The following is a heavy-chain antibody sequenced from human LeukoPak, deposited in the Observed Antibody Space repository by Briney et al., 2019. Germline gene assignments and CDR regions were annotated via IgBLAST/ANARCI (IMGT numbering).Heavy chain of an antibody. J-gene: IGHJ4*02. CDR1: GYTFTGYY. D-gene: IGHD1-26*01. CDR3: AVESSGSYYGFDY. CDR2: INPNSGGT. Sequence: ASVKVSCKASGYTFTGYYMHWVRQAPGQGLEWMGWINPNSGGTNYAQKFKGRVTMTRDTSISTAYMELSRLRSDDTAVYYCAVESSGSYYGFDYWGQGTLVTVSS. V-gene: IGHV1-2*02.